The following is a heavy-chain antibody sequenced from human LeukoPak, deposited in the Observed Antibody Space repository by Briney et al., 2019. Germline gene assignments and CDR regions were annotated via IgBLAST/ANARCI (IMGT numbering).Heavy chain of an antibody. Sequence: SETLSLTCTVSGGSISSYYWSWIRQPPGKGLEWIGYIYYSGSTNYNPSLKSRVTISVDTSKNQFSLKLSSVTAADTAVYYCAREVQSRWLQPDYWGQGTLVTVSS. CDR3: AREVQSRWLQPDY. CDR1: GGSISSYY. J-gene: IGHJ4*02. CDR2: IYYSGST. D-gene: IGHD5-24*01. V-gene: IGHV4-59*01.